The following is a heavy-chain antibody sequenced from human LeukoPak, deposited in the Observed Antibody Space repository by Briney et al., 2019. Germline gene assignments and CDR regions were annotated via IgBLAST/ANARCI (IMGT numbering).Heavy chain of an antibody. CDR1: GYTFTSYY. V-gene: IGHV1-46*01. CDR3: ANTPDSSSPWGWFDP. Sequence: ASVKVSCKASGYTFTSYYMHWVRQAPGQGLEWMGIINPSGGSTSYAQKFQGRVTMTRDISTSTVYMELSSLRSEDTAVYYCANTPDSSSPWGWFDPWGQGTLVTVSS. D-gene: IGHD6-13*01. CDR2: INPSGGST. J-gene: IGHJ5*02.